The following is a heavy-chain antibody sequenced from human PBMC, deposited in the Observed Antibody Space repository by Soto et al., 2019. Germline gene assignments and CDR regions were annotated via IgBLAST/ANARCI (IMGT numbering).Heavy chain of an antibody. J-gene: IGHJ5*02. Sequence: SETLSLTXAVSTYSISRGYYWGWIRQPPGKGLEWIGSIYHSGSTYYNPSLKSRVTISVDTSKNQFSLKVNSVTAADTAVYYCARDFLSFDPWGQGTLVTVSS. CDR3: ARDFLSFDP. CDR1: TYSISRGYY. CDR2: IYHSGST. V-gene: IGHV4-38-2*02. D-gene: IGHD3-22*01.